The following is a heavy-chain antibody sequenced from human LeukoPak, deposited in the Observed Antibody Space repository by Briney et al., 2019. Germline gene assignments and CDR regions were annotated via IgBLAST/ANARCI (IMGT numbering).Heavy chain of an antibody. CDR3: ARVDRYHYYLGV. J-gene: IGHJ6*03. Sequence: GSSVKVSCTASGGTFSSYSITWVRQAPGQGLEWMGGIMPLFNTANYAQQFQGRVTITTDESTSTAYMELSSLRFEDTAMYYCARVDRYHYYLGVWGKGTTVTVSS. CDR1: GGTFSSYS. CDR2: IMPLFNTA. V-gene: IGHV1-69*05.